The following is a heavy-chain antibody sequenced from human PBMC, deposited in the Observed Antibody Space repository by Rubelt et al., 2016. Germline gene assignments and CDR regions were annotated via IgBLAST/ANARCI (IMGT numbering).Heavy chain of an antibody. CDR1: GGSISNYY. J-gene: IGHJ4*02. CDR2: IYYSGST. Sequence: QEPLQESGPGLVKPSETLSLTCSLSGGSISNYYYSWIRQTPGKGLEWMGYIYYSGSTNSNPFLKSRVTISVETSKNQFSLKLSSVTAADTAVYYCARSNYFDYWGQGTLVTVSS. CDR3: ARSNYFDY. V-gene: IGHV4-59*01.